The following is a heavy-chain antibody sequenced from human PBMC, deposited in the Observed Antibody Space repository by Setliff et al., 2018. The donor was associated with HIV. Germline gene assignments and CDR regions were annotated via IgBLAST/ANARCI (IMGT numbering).Heavy chain of an antibody. Sequence: KPSETLSLTCSVSGVSVGSGDYYWHWIRQHPEKALEWIGYIFHSGDTYYNPSLKSRISMSVDTSKNQFSLELTSLNAADTAVYYCATRPRIAARPFDYWGQGMLVTVSS. CDR3: ATRPRIAARPFDY. CDR2: IFHSGDT. J-gene: IGHJ4*02. CDR1: GVSVGSGDYY. V-gene: IGHV4-31*03. D-gene: IGHD6-6*01.